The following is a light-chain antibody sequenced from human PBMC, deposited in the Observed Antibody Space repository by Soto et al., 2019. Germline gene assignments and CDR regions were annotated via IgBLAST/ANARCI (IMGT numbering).Light chain of an antibody. Sequence: EIVMMQSPATLSVSPGERATLSCRASQSVSSNLAWYQQKPGQAPRLLIYGASTRATGIPARFSGSGSGTEFSLTISSLQSEDFAVYYCQHYNNWPITFGQGTRLEIK. CDR1: QSVSSN. CDR2: GAS. CDR3: QHYNNWPIT. V-gene: IGKV3-15*01. J-gene: IGKJ5*01.